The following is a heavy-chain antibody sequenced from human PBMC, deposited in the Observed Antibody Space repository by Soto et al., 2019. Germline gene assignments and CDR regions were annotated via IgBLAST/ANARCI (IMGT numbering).Heavy chain of an antibody. CDR1: GYTFTSYG. V-gene: IGHV1-18*01. Sequence: ASVKVSCKASGYTFTSYGISWVLQAPGQGLEWMGWISAYNGNTNYAQKLQGRVTMTTDTSTSTAYMELSSLRSEDTAIYYCAARTGYYTSYYYMDVWGKGTTVTVS. CDR3: AARTGYYTSYYYMDV. CDR2: ISAYNGNT. J-gene: IGHJ6*03. D-gene: IGHD3-9*01.